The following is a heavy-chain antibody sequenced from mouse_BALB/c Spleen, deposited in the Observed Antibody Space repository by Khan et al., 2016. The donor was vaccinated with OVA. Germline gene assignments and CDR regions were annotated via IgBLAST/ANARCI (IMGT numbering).Heavy chain of an antibody. Sequence: QVQLKQSGPGLVAPSQSLSITCTISGFSLTNYGVHWVRQPPGKGLEWLVVIWNDGNTAYNSALNSRLTISKDNSKSQVFLKMNSLQTDDTAMYFCARQPYYHYNIMDYGGQGTSVTVSS. J-gene: IGHJ4*01. CDR1: GFSLTNYG. D-gene: IGHD2-10*01. CDR2: IWNDGNT. CDR3: ARQPYYHYNIMDY. V-gene: IGHV2-6-1*01.